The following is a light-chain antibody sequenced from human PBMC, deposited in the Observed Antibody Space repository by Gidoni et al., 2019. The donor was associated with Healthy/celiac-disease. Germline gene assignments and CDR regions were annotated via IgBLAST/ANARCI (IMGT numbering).Light chain of an antibody. CDR1: QSVSSY. CDR3: QQRSNWPGYT. CDR2: DAS. Sequence: ELVFTQSPATLSLSPGERATLSCRASQSVSSYLAWYQQKPGQAPRLLIYDASNRATGIPARCSGSGSGTDFALTISSLEPEDFAVYYCQQRSNWPGYTFGQXTKLEIK. V-gene: IGKV3-11*01. J-gene: IGKJ2*01.